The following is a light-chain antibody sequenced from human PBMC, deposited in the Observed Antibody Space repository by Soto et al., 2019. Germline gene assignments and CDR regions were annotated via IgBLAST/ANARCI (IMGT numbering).Light chain of an antibody. J-gene: IGKJ4*01. CDR3: QQYVSLPLT. CDR1: QTILSTSNNRNY. V-gene: IGKV4-1*01. CDR2: WAS. Sequence: DIVMAKSPDSLSVCLGERATITCKSSQTILSTSNNRNYLAWYRQKPGQSPRLLIYWASTRESGVPDRISGSGSETDFTLTISSLQAEDVAVYYCQQYVSLPLTFGGGTKVDIK.